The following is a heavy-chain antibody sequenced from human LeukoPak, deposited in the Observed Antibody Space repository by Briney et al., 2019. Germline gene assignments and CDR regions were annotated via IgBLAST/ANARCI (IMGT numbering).Heavy chain of an antibody. CDR1: GGSISSGDYY. D-gene: IGHD2-2*01. Sequence: SETLSLTCTVSGGSISSGDYYWSWIRQPPGKGLEWIRYIYYSGSTYYNPSLKSRVAISVDTSKNQFSLKLSSVTAADTAVYYCARAKQGDCSSTSCYFGYYYYYMDVWGKGTTVTVSS. CDR2: IYYSGST. J-gene: IGHJ6*03. V-gene: IGHV4-30-4*02. CDR3: ARAKQGDCSSTSCYFGYYYYYMDV.